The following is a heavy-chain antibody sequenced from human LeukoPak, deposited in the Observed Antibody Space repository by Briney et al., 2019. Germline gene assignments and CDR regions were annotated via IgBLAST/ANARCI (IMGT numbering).Heavy chain of an antibody. V-gene: IGHV4-34*01. CDR1: GGSFSGYY. J-gene: IGHJ5*02. CDR3: ARHVFDYVWGSYRQGRWFDP. CDR2: INHRGST. D-gene: IGHD3-16*02. Sequence: SETLSLTCAVYGGSFSGYYWSWIRQPPGKGLEWIGEINHRGSTNYNPSLKGRVTISVDTSKNQTSLKLGSVTAADTAVYYCARHVFDYVWGSYRQGRWFDPWGQGTLVTVSS.